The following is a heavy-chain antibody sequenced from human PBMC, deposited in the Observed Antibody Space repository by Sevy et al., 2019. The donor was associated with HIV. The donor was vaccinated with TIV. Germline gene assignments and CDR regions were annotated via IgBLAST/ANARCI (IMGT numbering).Heavy chain of an antibody. D-gene: IGHD3-10*02. CDR2: ISYDGSSQ. V-gene: IGHV3-30*18. J-gene: IGHJ4*02. Sequence: GGSLRLSCTASGFTFQTFGMHWVRQAPGKGLEWVAVISYDGSSQNYADSVKGRFTISRDNSKNTLFLQMNSLSADDTAVYSCTKASLRGSYVRGDFDHWGQGTLVTVSS. CDR1: GFTFQTFG. CDR3: TKASLRGSYVRGDFDH.